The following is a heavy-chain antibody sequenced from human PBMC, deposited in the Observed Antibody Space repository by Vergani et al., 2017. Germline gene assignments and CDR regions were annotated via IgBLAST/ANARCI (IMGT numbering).Heavy chain of an antibody. CDR3: AGGSGYYSYYFDF. Sequence: QGQLAQSGAEVKKPGSSVKVSCKASGGTFSSNSISWVRQAPGQGLEWMGRIITIFGTTSYAQKFQGRVTILADESTSTAYMELSSLRSEDTAVYYCAGGSGYYSYYFDFWGQGTLVTVSS. CDR1: GGTFSSNS. J-gene: IGHJ4*02. CDR2: IITIFGTT. D-gene: IGHD3-22*01. V-gene: IGHV1-69*13.